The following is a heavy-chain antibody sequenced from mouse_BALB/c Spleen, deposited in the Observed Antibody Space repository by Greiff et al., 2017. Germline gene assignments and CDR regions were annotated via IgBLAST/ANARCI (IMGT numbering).Heavy chain of an antibody. CDR3: ASTATSAWFAY. CDR2: ISSGGST. Sequence: EVQVVESGGGLVKPGGSLKLSCAASGFTFSSYAMSWVRQTPEKRLEWVASISSGGSTYYPDSVKGRFTISRDNARNILYLQMSSLRSEDTAMYYCASTATSAWFAYWGQGTLVTVSA. CDR1: GFTFSSYA. V-gene: IGHV5-6-5*01. D-gene: IGHD1-2*01. J-gene: IGHJ3*01.